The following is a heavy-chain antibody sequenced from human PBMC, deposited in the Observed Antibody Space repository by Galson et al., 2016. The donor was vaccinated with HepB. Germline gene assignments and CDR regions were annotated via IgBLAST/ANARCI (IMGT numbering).Heavy chain of an antibody. CDR1: GDAFDTFE. CDR2: ILPIIGST. J-gene: IGHJ4*02. Sequence: SVKVSCKASGDAFDTFEINWVRQAPGQGLEWMGGILPIIGSTNYAQRFQGRVTITADEPSSKVHMELSRLTSDDTAVYYCAGKRPFKWATYDQALDSWGQGTLVTVSS. D-gene: IGHD1-26*01. V-gene: IGHV1-69*13. CDR3: AGKRPFKWATYDQALDS.